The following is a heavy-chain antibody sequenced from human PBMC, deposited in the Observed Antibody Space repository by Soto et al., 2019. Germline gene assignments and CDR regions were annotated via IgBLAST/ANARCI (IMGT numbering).Heavy chain of an antibody. Sequence: SDTLSLTCTVPGGSIRSSGYYWRWIRQPPGKGLEWIGSIDYSGSTYYNPSLESRVTISVDTSKNQFSLKLSSVTAADTAVYYCARHLQNYGDYDVDYYYYGMDVWGQGTTVT. CDR2: IDYSGST. D-gene: IGHD4-17*01. CDR3: ARHLQNYGDYDVDYYYYGMDV. CDR1: GGSIRSSGYY. J-gene: IGHJ6*02. V-gene: IGHV4-39*01.